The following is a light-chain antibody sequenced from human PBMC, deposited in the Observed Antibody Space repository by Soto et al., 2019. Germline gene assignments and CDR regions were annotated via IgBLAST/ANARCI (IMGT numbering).Light chain of an antibody. CDR1: RSVDSTY. CDR2: AAS. J-gene: IGKJ1*01. CDR3: QQHGTSRWT. V-gene: IGKV3-20*01. Sequence: EIVLTQSPGTLSLSPGERATLSCRASRSVDSTYLAWYQQRPGQAPRLLIYAASNRATGIPDRFSGSGSGTDFILTISRLEPEDFAVYYCQQHGTSRWTFGQGTKVEIK.